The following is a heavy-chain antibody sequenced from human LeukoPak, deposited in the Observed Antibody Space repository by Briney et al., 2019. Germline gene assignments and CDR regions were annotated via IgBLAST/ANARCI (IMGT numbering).Heavy chain of an antibody. CDR2: INPSGGST. V-gene: IGHV1-46*01. Sequence: GASVKVSCKASGYTFTSYYMHWVRPAPGQGLGWMGIINPSGGSTSYAQKFQGRVTMTRDTSTSTVYMELSRLRSEDTAVYYCAREGVVEAAHRFDYWGQGTLVTVSS. D-gene: IGHD6-13*01. CDR3: AREGVVEAAHRFDY. J-gene: IGHJ4*02. CDR1: GYTFTSYY.